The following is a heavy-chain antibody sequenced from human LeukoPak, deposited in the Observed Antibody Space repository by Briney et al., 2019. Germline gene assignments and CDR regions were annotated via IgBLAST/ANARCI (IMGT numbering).Heavy chain of an antibody. D-gene: IGHD3-16*02. J-gene: IGHJ3*02. Sequence: SETLSLTCTVSGGSISASGYYWGWIRQPPGKVLEWIGSIYYSGSTYYNPSLKSRVTISVDTSKNQFSLKLSSVTAADTAVYCFARLVNNAGYYAFDIWSQGTMVTVSS. CDR3: ARLVNNAGYYAFDI. CDR2: IYYSGST. V-gene: IGHV4-39*01. CDR1: GGSISASGYY.